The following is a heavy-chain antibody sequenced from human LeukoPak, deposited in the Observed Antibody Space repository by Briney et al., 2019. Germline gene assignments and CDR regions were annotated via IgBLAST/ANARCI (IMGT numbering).Heavy chain of an antibody. Sequence: PGGPLRLSCAASGFTFSSYEMNWVRQAPGKGLECVAIISPDGSAENYADSAKGRFTVSRDNSKSTLFLQINSLETEDTAVYYCARGWDHSRGWTYFDHWGQGTLVTVSS. D-gene: IGHD4-11*01. CDR1: GFTFSSYE. CDR2: ISPDGSAE. J-gene: IGHJ4*02. CDR3: ARGWDHSRGWTYFDH. V-gene: IGHV3-30*04.